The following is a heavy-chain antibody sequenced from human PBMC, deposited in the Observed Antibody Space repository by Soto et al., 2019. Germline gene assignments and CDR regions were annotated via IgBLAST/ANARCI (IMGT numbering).Heavy chain of an antibody. CDR1: GGSISSYY. CDR2: IYYSGST. Sequence: SETLSLTCTVSGGSISSYYWSWIRQPPGKGLEWIGYIYYSGSTNYNPSLKSRVTISVDTSKNQFSLKLSSVTAADTAVYYCARGVSYYYDSSGYPDWFAPWGQGTLVTVSS. J-gene: IGHJ5*02. CDR3: ARGVSYYYDSSGYPDWFAP. D-gene: IGHD3-22*01. V-gene: IGHV4-59*01.